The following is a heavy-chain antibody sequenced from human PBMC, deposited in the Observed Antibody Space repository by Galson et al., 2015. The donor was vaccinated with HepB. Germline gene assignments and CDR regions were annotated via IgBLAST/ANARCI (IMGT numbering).Heavy chain of an antibody. V-gene: IGHV3-23*01. Sequence: SLRLSCAASGFTFSSYAMSWVRQAPGKGLEWVSAISGSGGSTYYADSVKGRFTISRDNSKNTLYLQMNSLRAEDTAVYYCANRFRVVDDAFDIWGQGTMVTVSS. CDR3: ANRFRVVDDAFDI. D-gene: IGHD2-15*01. CDR1: GFTFSSYA. CDR2: ISGSGGST. J-gene: IGHJ3*02.